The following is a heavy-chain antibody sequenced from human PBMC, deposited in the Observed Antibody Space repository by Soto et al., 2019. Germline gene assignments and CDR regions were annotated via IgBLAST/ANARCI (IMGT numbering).Heavy chain of an antibody. CDR3: ARQRRITMVRGVIISNWFDP. CDR1: GGSISSYY. J-gene: IGHJ5*02. CDR2: IYYSGST. D-gene: IGHD3-10*01. Sequence: QVQLQESGPGLVKPSETLSLTCTVSGGSISSYYWSWIRQPPGKGLEWIGYIYYSGSTNYNPSLXXRVTISVDTSXXQXSXXLSSVTAADTAVYYCARQRRITMVRGVIISNWFDPWGQGTLVTVSS. V-gene: IGHV4-59*08.